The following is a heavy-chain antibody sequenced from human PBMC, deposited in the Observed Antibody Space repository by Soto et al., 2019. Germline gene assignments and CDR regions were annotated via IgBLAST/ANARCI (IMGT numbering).Heavy chain of an antibody. D-gene: IGHD4-17*01. J-gene: IGHJ4*02. V-gene: IGHV3-23*01. CDR2: VSGHDGST. CDR1: GFTFGSYS. CDR3: AKDHPGQGDYGDSALRTY. Sequence: EVQLLESGGGLVQPGGSLRLSCAASGFTFGSYSMTWVRQAPGKGLEWVSSVSGHDGSTHYGDSMKGRFTISRDTSKNMLFLQMNSLRAEDTAVYYCAKDHPGQGDYGDSALRTYWGQGTLVTVSS.